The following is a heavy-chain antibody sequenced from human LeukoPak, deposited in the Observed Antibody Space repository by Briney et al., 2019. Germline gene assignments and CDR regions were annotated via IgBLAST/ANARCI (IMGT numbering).Heavy chain of an antibody. CDR1: GFTFSDYY. D-gene: IGHD5-12*01. CDR2: ISSSSSYT. Sequence: PGGSLRLSCVASGFTFSDYYMSWIRQAPGKGLEWVSYISSSSSYTNYADSVKGRFTISRDNAKNSLYLQMNSLRAEDTAVYYCARGYSGYDFDYWGQGTLVTVSS. V-gene: IGHV3-11*06. J-gene: IGHJ4*02. CDR3: ARGYSGYDFDY.